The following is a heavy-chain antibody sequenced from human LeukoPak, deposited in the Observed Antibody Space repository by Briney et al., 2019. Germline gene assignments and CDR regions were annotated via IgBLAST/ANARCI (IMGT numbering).Heavy chain of an antibody. CDR3: ARAGYYYDSSGSLRRNWFDP. CDR2: IYYSGST. D-gene: IGHD3-22*01. CDR1: GGSISSYY. V-gene: IGHV4-59*01. J-gene: IGHJ5*02. Sequence: SETLSLTCTVSGGSISSYYWSWIRQPPGKGLEWIGYIYYSGSTNYNPSLKSRVTISVDTSKNQFSLKLSSVTAADTAVYYCARAGYYYDSSGSLRRNWFDPWGQGTLVTVS.